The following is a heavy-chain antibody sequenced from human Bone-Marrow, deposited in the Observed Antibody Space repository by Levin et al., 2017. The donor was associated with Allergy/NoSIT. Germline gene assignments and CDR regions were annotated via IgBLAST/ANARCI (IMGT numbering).Heavy chain of an antibody. CDR3: AKGWLQFGFFDF. J-gene: IGHJ4*02. D-gene: IGHD5-24*01. V-gene: IGHV3-23*01. Sequence: GGSLRLSCAASGFAFSTYALSWVRQAPGKGLEWVSTISGSGGSTFYADSVKGRFTISRDNSKNTLYLQSNSLRAEDTAVYYCAKGWLQFGFFDFWGQGTLVTVSS. CDR1: GFAFSTYA. CDR2: ISGSGGST.